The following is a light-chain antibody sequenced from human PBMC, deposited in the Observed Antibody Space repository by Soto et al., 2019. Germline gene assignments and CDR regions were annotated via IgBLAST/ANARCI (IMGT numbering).Light chain of an antibody. CDR2: AAS. CDR1: QGISSY. CDR3: QQYDNYPPT. Sequence: DTQLTQSPSFLSASVGDRVTITCRASQGISSYLAWYQQKPGKAPKLLIYAASTLQSGVPSRFSGSRSGTEFTLSISTLQPDDFGNYYCQQYDNYPPTFGQGTRLEIK. J-gene: IGKJ5*01. V-gene: IGKV1-9*01.